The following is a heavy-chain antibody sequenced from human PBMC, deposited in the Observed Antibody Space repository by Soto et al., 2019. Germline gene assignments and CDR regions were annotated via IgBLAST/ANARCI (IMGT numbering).Heavy chain of an antibody. CDR3: ARGGSPYYYDSSDAFDI. D-gene: IGHD3-22*01. V-gene: IGHV4-31*03. CDR2: IYYSGST. Sequence: QVQLQESGPGLEKPSQTLSLTCPVSGCSISNFGYYWSWVRQDPGKGRGGGGYIYYSGSTYYNPSLKSRVTISVDTSKNQFSLKLSSVTAADTAVYYCARGGSPYYYDSSDAFDIWGQGTMVTVSS. J-gene: IGHJ3*02. CDR1: GCSISNFGYY.